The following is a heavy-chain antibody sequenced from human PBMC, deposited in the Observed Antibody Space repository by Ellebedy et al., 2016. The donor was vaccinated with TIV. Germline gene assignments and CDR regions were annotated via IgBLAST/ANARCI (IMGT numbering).Heavy chain of an antibody. D-gene: IGHD6-25*01. V-gene: IGHV2-5*02. CDR1: GFSLTTSGVG. J-gene: IGHJ4*02. Sequence: SGPTLVKPTQTLTLTCTFSGFSLTTSGVGVGWIRQPPGKILEWLAIIYWDDDKRYIPSLKTRLTITKDTSKNQVLLTITNMDPVDTATYYCALRRLEAAVNWGQGTLVTVSS. CDR2: IYWDDDK. CDR3: ALRRLEAAVN.